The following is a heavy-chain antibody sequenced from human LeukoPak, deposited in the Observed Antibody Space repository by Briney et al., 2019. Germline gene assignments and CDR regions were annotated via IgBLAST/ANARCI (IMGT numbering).Heavy chain of an antibody. J-gene: IGHJ5*02. CDR2: INPNSGGT. CDR3: AGVGDCTNGVCYNNWFDP. D-gene: IGHD2-8*01. Sequence: GASVKVSCKASGYTFTGYYMHWVRQAPGQGLEWMGRINPNSGGTNYAQKFQGRVTMTRDTSISTAYMELGRLRSDDTAVYYCAGVGDCTNGVCYNNWFDPWGQGTLVTVSS. V-gene: IGHV1-2*06. CDR1: GYTFTGYY.